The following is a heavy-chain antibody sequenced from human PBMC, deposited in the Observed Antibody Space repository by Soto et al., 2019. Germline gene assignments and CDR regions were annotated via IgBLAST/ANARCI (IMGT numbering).Heavy chain of an antibody. V-gene: IGHV4-34*01. Sequence: QVQLQQWGAGLLKPSETLSLTCAVYGGSFSGYYWSWIRQPPGKGLEWIGEINHSGSTNYNPSLKSRVTISVDTSKNQFSLKLSSVTAADTAVYYCARGGPSYLYYYYYYMDVWGKGTTVTVSS. CDR2: INHSGST. D-gene: IGHD3-10*01. J-gene: IGHJ6*03. CDR1: GGSFSGYY. CDR3: ARGGPSYLYYYYYYMDV.